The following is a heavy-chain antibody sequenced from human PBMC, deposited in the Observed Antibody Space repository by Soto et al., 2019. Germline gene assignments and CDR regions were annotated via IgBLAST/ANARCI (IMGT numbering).Heavy chain of an antibody. CDR2: VSGSGDST. Sequence: EVQLLESGGGLAQPGGSLRLSCAASAFTFSSYAMSWVRQAPGKGLEWVSAVSGSGDSTYYADSVKGRFTISRDNSKNTLYLQMNSLGAGEHGVYYCAKGRESCLPGCTQDYLGQGTLVTVSS. CDR3: AKGRESCLPGCTQDY. J-gene: IGHJ4*02. CDR1: AFTFSSYA. D-gene: IGHD3-16*01. V-gene: IGHV3-23*01.